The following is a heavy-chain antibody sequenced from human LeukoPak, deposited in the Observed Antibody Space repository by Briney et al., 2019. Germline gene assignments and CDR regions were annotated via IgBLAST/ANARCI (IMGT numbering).Heavy chain of an antibody. Sequence: GGSLRLSCAASGFTFSNYTMHWARQAPGKGLEWVAFISHDRSNNCHADSVKGRFTISRDNSKSTLYLQMNSLTDEDTAVYYCARDFLGYCSGGSCYSGALDYWGQGTLVTVSS. D-gene: IGHD2-15*01. V-gene: IGHV3-30-3*01. CDR1: GFTFSNYT. J-gene: IGHJ4*02. CDR2: ISHDRSNN. CDR3: ARDFLGYCSGGSCYSGALDY.